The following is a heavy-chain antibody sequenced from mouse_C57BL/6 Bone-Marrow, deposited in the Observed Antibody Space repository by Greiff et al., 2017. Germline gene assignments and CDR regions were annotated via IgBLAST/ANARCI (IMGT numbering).Heavy chain of an antibody. Sequence: VQLRQSGPELVKPGASVKISCKASGYAFSSSWLNWVKQRPGKGLEWIGRIYPGDGDTNYNGKFKGKATLTADKSSSTAYMQLSSLTSEDSAVYFGAREGKNYDGYNFDYWGQGTTLTVSS. V-gene: IGHV1-82*01. CDR2: IYPGDGDT. CDR1: GYAFSSSW. J-gene: IGHJ2*01. CDR3: AREGKNYDGYNFDY. D-gene: IGHD2-3*01.